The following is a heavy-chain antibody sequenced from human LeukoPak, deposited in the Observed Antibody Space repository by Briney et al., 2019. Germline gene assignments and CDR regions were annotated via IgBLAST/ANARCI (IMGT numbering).Heavy chain of an antibody. CDR1: GGSISSNYY. V-gene: IGHV4-39*07. D-gene: IGHD1-26*01. CDR2: LFHSGTT. Sequence: SETLSLTCTVSGGSISSNYYWGWIRQPPGKGLEWIGNLFHSGTTYYNPSLRSRVTISVDTSKNQFSLKLSSVTAADTAVYYCARFLRGATNALEIWGQGTMVTVSS. CDR3: ARFLRGATNALEI. J-gene: IGHJ3*02.